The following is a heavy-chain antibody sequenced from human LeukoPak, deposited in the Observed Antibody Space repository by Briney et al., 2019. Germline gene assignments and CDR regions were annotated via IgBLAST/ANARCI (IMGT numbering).Heavy chain of an antibody. Sequence: GGSLRLSCAASGFTFSSYWMSWVRQAPEKGLEWVANIKQDGSEKYYVDSVKGRFTISRDNAKNSLYLQMNSLRAEDTAVYYCARVKGSSWFFYYFDYWGQGTLVTVSS. D-gene: IGHD6-13*01. J-gene: IGHJ4*02. CDR3: ARVKGSSWFFYYFDY. V-gene: IGHV3-7*01. CDR1: GFTFSSYW. CDR2: IKQDGSEK.